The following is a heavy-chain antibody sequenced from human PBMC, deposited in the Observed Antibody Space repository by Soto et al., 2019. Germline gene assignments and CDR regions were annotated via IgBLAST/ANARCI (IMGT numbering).Heavy chain of an antibody. Sequence: QLVQSGAEVKKPGASVKVSCKASGYSFTKYDISWVRQAPGQGLEWMAWISAHNGNKHYAEKFQGRVSTTTDTSTSTAYMEVRTSKTDDTAVYYCARGLLAYFGMDVWGQGTTVTVS. CDR2: ISAHNGNK. J-gene: IGHJ6*02. D-gene: IGHD1-26*01. V-gene: IGHV1-18*01. CDR3: ARGLLAYFGMDV. CDR1: GYSFTKYD.